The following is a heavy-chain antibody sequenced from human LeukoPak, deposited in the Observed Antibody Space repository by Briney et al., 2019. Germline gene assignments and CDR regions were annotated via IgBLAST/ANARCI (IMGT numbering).Heavy chain of an antibody. V-gene: IGHV1-69*05. CDR1: GGTFSSYA. J-gene: IGHJ4*02. Sequence: ASVKVSCKASGGTFSSYAISWVRQAPGQGLEWMGGIIPIFGTANYAQKFQGRVTINTDESTSTAYMELSSLRSEDTAVYYCASAYHCSGGSCYPPRHWGQGTLVTVSS. CDR3: ASAYHCSGGSCYPPRH. D-gene: IGHD2-15*01. CDR2: IIPIFGTA.